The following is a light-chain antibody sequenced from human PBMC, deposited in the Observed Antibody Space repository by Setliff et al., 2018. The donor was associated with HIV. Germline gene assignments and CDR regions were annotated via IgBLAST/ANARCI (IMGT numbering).Light chain of an antibody. V-gene: IGLV2-23*01. CDR1: SSDVGRYNL. CDR2: QAS. CDR3: CSNTGSNTYV. Sequence: QSVLAQPASVSGSPGQSITISCTGTSSDVGRYNLVSWYQQQPGKPPKLMIYQASKRPSGVSNRFSGSKSGNTASLTISGLQAEDEADYYCCSNTGSNTYVFGTGTKVT. J-gene: IGLJ1*01.